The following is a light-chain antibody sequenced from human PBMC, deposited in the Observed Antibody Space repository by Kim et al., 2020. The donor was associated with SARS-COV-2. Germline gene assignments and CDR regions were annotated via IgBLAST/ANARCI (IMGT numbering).Light chain of an antibody. CDR1: QEISDS. CDR3: LQHNTYPIT. J-gene: IGKJ5*01. Sequence: ASAGDRITITGRASQEISDSLGWYQQKPGRAPKSLIYGASSLQSGVPSRFSGSRAGTEFTLPISSLQPDDVATYFCLQHNTYPITFGQGTRLEIK. CDR2: GAS. V-gene: IGKV1-17*01.